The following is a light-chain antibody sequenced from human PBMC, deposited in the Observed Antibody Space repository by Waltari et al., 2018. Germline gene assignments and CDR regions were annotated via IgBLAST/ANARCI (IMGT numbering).Light chain of an antibody. CDR1: SRDVGGSNY. V-gene: IGLV2-8*01. CDR2: EVS. J-gene: IGLJ2*01. CDR3: SSFAGTNNFVV. Sequence: QSALTQPPSASGSPGQSVTISCTGTSRDVGGSNYVSCYQQHPGKAPKLMIYEVSQRPSGVPDRFSGSKSGDTASLTVSGLQAEDEADYYCSSFAGTNNFVVFGGGTKLTV.